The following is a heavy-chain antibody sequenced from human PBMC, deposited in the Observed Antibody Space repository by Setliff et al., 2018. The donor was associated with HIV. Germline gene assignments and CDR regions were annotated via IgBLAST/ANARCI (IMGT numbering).Heavy chain of an antibody. D-gene: IGHD3-3*01. CDR1: GFTFDDYS. V-gene: IGHV3-43*01. CDR2: ISWDGSST. J-gene: IGHJ6*02. Sequence: GGSLRLSCAASGFTFDDYSMHWIRQAPGKGLEWVSLISWDGSSTFYADSVKGRFTISRDNSKNSLYLQMNGLRVEDTGVYYCARDNLYYNLYDGSPVYGMDVWGQGTTVTVSS. CDR3: ARDNLYYNLYDGSPVYGMDV.